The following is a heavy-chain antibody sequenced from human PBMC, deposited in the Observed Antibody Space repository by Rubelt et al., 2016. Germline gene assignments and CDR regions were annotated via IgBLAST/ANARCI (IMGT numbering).Heavy chain of an antibody. V-gene: IGHV3-23*01. J-gene: IGHJ4*02. Sequence: APGKGLEWVSAISGSGGSTYYADSVKGRFTISRDNSKNTLYLQMNSLRAEDTAVYYCAKDLGTTVTTECDYWGQGTLVTVSS. CDR2: ISGSGGST. CDR3: AKDLGTTVTTECDY. D-gene: IGHD4-17*01.